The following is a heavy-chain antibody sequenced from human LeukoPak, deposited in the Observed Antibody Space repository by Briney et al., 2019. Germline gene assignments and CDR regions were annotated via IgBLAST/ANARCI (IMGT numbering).Heavy chain of an antibody. CDR3: ARVAVVAATLVDWFDP. V-gene: IGHV1-18*01. Sequence: ASVKVSCKTSGYTFTNYGINWVRQAPGQGLEWIGWITTYNGDTNYAQKLQGRVTMTTDTSTSTAYMELRSLRSDDTAVYYCARVAVVAATLVDWFDPCGQGTLVTVSS. D-gene: IGHD2-15*01. J-gene: IGHJ5*02. CDR1: GYTFTNYG. CDR2: ITTYNGDT.